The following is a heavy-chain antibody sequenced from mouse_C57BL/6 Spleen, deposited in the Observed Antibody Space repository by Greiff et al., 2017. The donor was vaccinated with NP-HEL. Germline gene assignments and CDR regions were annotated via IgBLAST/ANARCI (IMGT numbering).Heavy chain of an antibody. CDR2: INPSTGGT. CDR3: ASLRLDY. CDR1: GYSFTGYY. V-gene: IGHV1-42*01. Sequence: EVQLQQSGPELVKPGASVKISCKASGYSFTGYYMNWVKQSPEKSLEWIGEINPSTGGTTYNQKFKAKATLTVDKSSSTAYMQLESLTSEDSAVYYCASLRLDYWGQGTTLTVSS. J-gene: IGHJ2*01. D-gene: IGHD2-12*01.